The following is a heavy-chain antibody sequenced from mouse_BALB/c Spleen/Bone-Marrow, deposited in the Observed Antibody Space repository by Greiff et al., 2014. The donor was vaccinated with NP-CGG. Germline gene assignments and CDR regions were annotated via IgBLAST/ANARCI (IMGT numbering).Heavy chain of an antibody. D-gene: IGHD1-2*01. CDR1: GFNIRDTY. V-gene: IGHV14-3*02. Sequence: VQLQQSGAELVKPGASVKLSCTVSGFNIRDTYMHWVKQRPEQGLEWNGRIGPANGNTKYDPKFQGKASITADTSSNTAYLQLSSLTSEDTAVYYCASATTATFYAMDYWGQGTSVTVSS. CDR2: IGPANGNT. J-gene: IGHJ4*01. CDR3: ASATTATFYAMDY.